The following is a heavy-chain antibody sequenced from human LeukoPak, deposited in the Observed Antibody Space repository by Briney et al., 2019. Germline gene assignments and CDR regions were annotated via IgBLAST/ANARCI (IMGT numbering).Heavy chain of an antibody. CDR1: GGSISSGDYY. D-gene: IGHD5-24*01. Sequence: SQTLSLTCTVSGGSISSGDYYWSWVRQPPGKGLEWIGYIYYSGSSYYNPSLRSRVTISVDTSKNHFSLKLSSVTAADTAVYYCARNRDGYNSFDYWGQGTLVTVSS. CDR2: IYYSGSS. J-gene: IGHJ4*02. CDR3: ARNRDGYNSFDY. V-gene: IGHV4-30-4*01.